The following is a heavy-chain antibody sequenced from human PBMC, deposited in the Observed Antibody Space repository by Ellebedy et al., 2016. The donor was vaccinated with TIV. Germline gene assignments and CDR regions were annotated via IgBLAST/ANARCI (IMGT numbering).Heavy chain of an antibody. D-gene: IGHD5-18*01. Sequence: GGSLRLXCAASGFIFSDHYMSWIRQAPGKGPEWVSYIGSSGTPIYYADSVKGRFTISRDNAKNSLYLQMNSLRAEDTAVYYCARDGYSYGFDYWGQGTLVTVSS. CDR1: GFIFSDHY. J-gene: IGHJ4*02. V-gene: IGHV3-11*04. CDR3: ARDGYSYGFDY. CDR2: IGSSGTPI.